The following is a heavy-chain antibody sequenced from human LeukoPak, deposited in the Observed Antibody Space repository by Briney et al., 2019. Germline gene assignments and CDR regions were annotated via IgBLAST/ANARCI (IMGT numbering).Heavy chain of an antibody. D-gene: IGHD3-3*01. Sequence: SVKVSCKASGGTFSSYAISWVRPAPGQGLEWMGRIIPILGIANYAQKFQGRVTITADKSTSTAYMELSSLRSEDTAVYYCARSMRVLEWLYKTDAFDIWGQGTMVTVSS. CDR3: ARSMRVLEWLYKTDAFDI. CDR2: IIPILGIA. J-gene: IGHJ3*02. V-gene: IGHV1-69*04. CDR1: GGTFSSYA.